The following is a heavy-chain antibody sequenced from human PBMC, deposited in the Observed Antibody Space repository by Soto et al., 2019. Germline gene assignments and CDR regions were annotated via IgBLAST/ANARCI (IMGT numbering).Heavy chain of an antibody. CDR3: ARRYGSSFDY. Sequence: SETLSLTCTVSGGSISSSSYYWGWIRQPPGKGLEWIGYIYYSGSTNYNPSLKSRVTISVNTSKNQFSLKLSSVTAADTAVYYCARRYGSSFDYWGQGTPVTVSS. CDR2: IYYSGST. V-gene: IGHV4-61*05. J-gene: IGHJ4*02. CDR1: GGSISSSSYY. D-gene: IGHD3-16*01.